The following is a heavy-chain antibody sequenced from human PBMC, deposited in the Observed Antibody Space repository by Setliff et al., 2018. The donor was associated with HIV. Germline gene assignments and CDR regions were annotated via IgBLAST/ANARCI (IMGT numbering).Heavy chain of an antibody. CDR2: INDRGNT. V-gene: IGHV4-39*07. D-gene: IGHD5-12*01. CDR3: ARGRHIEATIPLDH. CDR1: GGSISSYSYF. Sequence: SETLSLTCTVSGGSISSYSYFWGWVRQPPGKGLEWIGEINDRGNTNYMPSLRSRVTISVDTSKNQFSLRLTSVTAADSAIYYCARGRHIEATIPLDHWGQGTLVTVSS. J-gene: IGHJ4*02.